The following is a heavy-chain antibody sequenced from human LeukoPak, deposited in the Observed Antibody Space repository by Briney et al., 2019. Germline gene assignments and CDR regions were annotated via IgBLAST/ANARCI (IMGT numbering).Heavy chain of an antibody. Sequence: SETLSLTCAVYGGSFSGYYWSWIRQPPGKGLEWIGEINHSGSTNYNPSLKSRVTISVDTSKNQFSLKLSSVTAADTAVYYCARGAYIVVVPAAPCRMDVWGQGTTVTVSS. CDR1: GGSFSGYY. D-gene: IGHD2-2*01. V-gene: IGHV4-34*01. CDR3: ARGAYIVVVPAAPCRMDV. CDR2: INHSGST. J-gene: IGHJ6*02.